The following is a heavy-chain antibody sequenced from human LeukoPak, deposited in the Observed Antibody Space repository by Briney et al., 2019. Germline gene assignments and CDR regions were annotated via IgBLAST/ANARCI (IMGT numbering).Heavy chain of an antibody. CDR3: ARGRVATELVYFDY. CDR2: ISYDGSNK. J-gene: IGHJ4*02. CDR1: GFTFSSYA. D-gene: IGHD5-12*01. V-gene: IGHV3-30-3*01. Sequence: PGGSLRLSCAASGFTFSSYAMHWVRQAPGKGLEWVAVISYDGSNKYYADSVKGRFTIPRDNSKNTLYLQMNSLRAEDTAVYYCARGRVATELVYFDYWGQGTLVTVSS.